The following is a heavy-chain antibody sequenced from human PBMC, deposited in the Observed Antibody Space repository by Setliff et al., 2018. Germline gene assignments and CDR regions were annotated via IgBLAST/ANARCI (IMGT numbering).Heavy chain of an antibody. J-gene: IGHJ4*02. CDR1: GFNFNLYN. CDR3: ARTCSGSGCYAGLES. V-gene: IGHV3-48*01. Sequence: GSLRLSCAASGFNFNLYNMNWVRQAPGKGLEWASYIISNSLTIHYADSVKGRFTISRDNARNSLFLQMSSLRAEDTAVYYCARTCSGSGCYAGLESWGQGTPVTVSS. CDR2: IISNSLTI. D-gene: IGHD2-15*01.